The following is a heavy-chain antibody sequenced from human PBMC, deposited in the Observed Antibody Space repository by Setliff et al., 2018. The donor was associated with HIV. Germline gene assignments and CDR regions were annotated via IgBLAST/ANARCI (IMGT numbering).Heavy chain of an antibody. D-gene: IGHD3-9*01. CDR2: IYTTGTT. J-gene: IGHJ3*02. Sequence: SETLSLTCTVSGDSISSGSYYWSWIRQPAGKGLEWIGRIYTTGTTDYNPSLKTRVTISVDTSNNQFSLDLSSMTAADTAVYYCARDRDIIGRGAFDIWGQGTMVTVSS. CDR3: ARDRDIIGRGAFDI. CDR1: GDSISSGSYY. V-gene: IGHV4-61*02.